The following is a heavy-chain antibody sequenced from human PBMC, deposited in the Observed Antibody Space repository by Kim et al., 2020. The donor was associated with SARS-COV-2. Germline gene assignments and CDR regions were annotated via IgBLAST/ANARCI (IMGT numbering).Heavy chain of an antibody. V-gene: IGHV6-1*01. CDR3: AREEFHASESHHGFDI. CDR2: TYYRSKWSN. CDR1: GESVSSNSAA. J-gene: IGHJ3*02. Sequence: SQTLSLTCAISGESVSSNSAAWTWIRQSPSRGLEWLGRTYYRSKWSNDYAVSVDSRIIINPDTSKNQFSLQLNSVTPEDTAVYYCAREEFHASESHHGFDIWGQGTMVTVSS. D-gene: IGHD3-10*01.